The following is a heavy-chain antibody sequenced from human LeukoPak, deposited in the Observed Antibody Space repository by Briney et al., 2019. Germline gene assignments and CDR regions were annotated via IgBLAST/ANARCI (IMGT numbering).Heavy chain of an antibody. D-gene: IGHD3-10*01. CDR1: GGSFSGYY. CDR3: ARRRVRGVIIRNWFDP. CDR2: INHSGST. Sequence: SETLSLTCAGYGGSFSGYYWSWIRQPPGKGLEWIGEINHSGSTNYNPSLKSRVTISVDTSKNQFSLKLSSVTAADTAVYYCARRRVRGVIIRNWFDPWGQGTLVTVSS. J-gene: IGHJ5*02. V-gene: IGHV4-34*01.